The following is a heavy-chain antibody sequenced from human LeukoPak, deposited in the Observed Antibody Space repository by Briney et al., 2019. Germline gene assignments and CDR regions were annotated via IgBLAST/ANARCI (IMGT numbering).Heavy chain of an antibody. Sequence: GGSLRLSCAASGFTFSSYWMHWVRHAPGKGLVWVSRINSDGSSTNYADSVRGRFTISRDNAKNTLYLQMNSLRAEDTAVYYSARVGASTYYYYYGMDVWGQGTTVTVSS. CDR1: GFTFSSYW. D-gene: IGHD1-26*01. V-gene: IGHV3-74*01. CDR3: ARVGASTYYYYYGMDV. CDR2: INSDGSST. J-gene: IGHJ6*02.